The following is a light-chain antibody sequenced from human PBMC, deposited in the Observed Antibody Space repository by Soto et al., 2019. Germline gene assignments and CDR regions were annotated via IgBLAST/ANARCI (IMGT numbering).Light chain of an antibody. V-gene: IGLV2-14*03. CDR2: DVS. Sequence: QSALTQPASVSGSPGQSITISCTGTSSDVGGYNYVSWYQQHPGKAPKLMIYDVSNRPSGVSNRFSGSKSGNTAFLTISGLQAEDEGDYYCSSYTSSSTLDVFGTGTKLTVL. J-gene: IGLJ1*01. CDR1: SSDVGGYNY. CDR3: SSYTSSSTLDV.